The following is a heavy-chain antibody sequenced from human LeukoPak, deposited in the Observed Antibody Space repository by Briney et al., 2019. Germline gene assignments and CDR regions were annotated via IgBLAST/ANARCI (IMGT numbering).Heavy chain of an antibody. Sequence: PGGSLRLSCAASGFTFSSYAMSWVRQAPGKGLEWVSAISGSGGTTYYADSVKGRFTISRDNSKNTLYLQMNSLRAEDTAVYYCAKRGRFLDYYYMDVWGKGTTVTVSS. J-gene: IGHJ6*03. D-gene: IGHD3-3*01. CDR3: AKRGRFLDYYYMDV. V-gene: IGHV3-23*01. CDR2: ISGSGGTT. CDR1: GFTFSSYA.